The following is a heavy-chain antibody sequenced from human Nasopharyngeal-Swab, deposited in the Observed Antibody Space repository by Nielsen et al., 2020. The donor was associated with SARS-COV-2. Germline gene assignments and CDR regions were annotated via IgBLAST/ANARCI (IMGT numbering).Heavy chain of an antibody. CDR1: GFTFSDYY. Sequence: GESLKISCAASGFTFSDYYMSWIRQAPGKGLEWVSYISSSGSTIYYADSVKGRFTISRDNAKNSLYLQMNSLRAEDTAVYYCARVSKGIAAAGRSNAFDIWGQGTMVTVSS. V-gene: IGHV3-11*04. J-gene: IGHJ3*02. D-gene: IGHD6-13*01. CDR3: ARVSKGIAAAGRSNAFDI. CDR2: ISSSGSTI.